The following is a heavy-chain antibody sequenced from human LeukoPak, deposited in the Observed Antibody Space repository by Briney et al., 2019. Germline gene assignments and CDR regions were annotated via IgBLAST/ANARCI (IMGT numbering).Heavy chain of an antibody. D-gene: IGHD3-16*01. V-gene: IGHV4-39*01. CDR2: IYYSGST. J-gene: IGHJ5*02. CDR3: ARTTRFEDIAWFDP. CDR1: GGSISSSSYY. Sequence: SETLSLTXTVSGGSISSSSYYWGWISQPPGKGLEWIGSIYYSGSTYYNPSLKSRVTISVDTSKNQFSLKLSSVTAADTAVYYCARTTRFEDIAWFDPWGQGTLVTVSS.